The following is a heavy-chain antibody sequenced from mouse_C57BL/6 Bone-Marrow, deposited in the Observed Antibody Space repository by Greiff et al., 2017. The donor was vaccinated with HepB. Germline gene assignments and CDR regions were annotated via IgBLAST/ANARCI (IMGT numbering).Heavy chain of an antibody. V-gene: IGHV1-19*01. D-gene: IGHD2-3*01. CDR3: ARLWLLSYYAMDY. Sequence: VQLQQSGPVLVKPGASVKMSCKASGYTFTDYYMNWVKQSHGKSLEWIGVINPYNGGTSYNQKFKGKATLTVDKSSSTAYMELNSLTSEDSAVYYCARLWLLSYYAMDYWGQGTSVTVSS. J-gene: IGHJ4*01. CDR1: GYTFTDYY. CDR2: INPYNGGT.